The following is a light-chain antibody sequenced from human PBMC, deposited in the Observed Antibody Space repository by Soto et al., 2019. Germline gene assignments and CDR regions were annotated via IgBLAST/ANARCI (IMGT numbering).Light chain of an antibody. CDR1: SSNIGAGYD. J-gene: IGLJ3*02. CDR3: QSYDSSLSGSWV. Sequence: QSVLTQPPSVSGAPGQRVTISCTGSSSNIGAGYDVHWYQQLPGTAPKLLIYGNSNRPSGVPDRFSGSKSGTXASLAITGLQAEDEADYYCQSYDSSLSGSWVFGGGTQLTVL. CDR2: GNS. V-gene: IGLV1-40*01.